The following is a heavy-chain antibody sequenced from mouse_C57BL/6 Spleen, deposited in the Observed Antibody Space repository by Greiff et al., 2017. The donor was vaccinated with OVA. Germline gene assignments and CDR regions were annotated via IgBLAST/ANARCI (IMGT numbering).Heavy chain of an antibody. CDR1: GYTFTSYW. CDR2: IHPNSGST. J-gene: IGHJ3*01. CDR3: VRDSSGYAWFAY. D-gene: IGHD3-2*02. Sequence: QVQLQQPGAELVKPGASVKLSCKASGYTFTSYWMHWVKQRPGQGLEWIGMIHPNSGSTNYNEKFKSKATLTVDKSSSTAYMQLSSLTSEDSAVYYCVRDSSGYAWFAYWGQGTLVTVSA. V-gene: IGHV1-64*01.